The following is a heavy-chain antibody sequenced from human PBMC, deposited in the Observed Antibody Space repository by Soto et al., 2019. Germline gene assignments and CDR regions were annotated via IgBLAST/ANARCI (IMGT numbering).Heavy chain of an antibody. V-gene: IGHV3-30*18. D-gene: IGHD3-22*01. J-gene: IGHJ4*02. Sequence: GGSLRLSCAASGFTFSSYGMHWVRQAPGKGLEWVAVISYDGSNKYYADSVKGRFTISRDNSKNTLYLQMNSLRAEDTAVYYCAKDMAAIYYYDSSGRGFDYWGQGTLVTVS. CDR3: AKDMAAIYYYDSSGRGFDY. CDR1: GFTFSSYG. CDR2: ISYDGSNK.